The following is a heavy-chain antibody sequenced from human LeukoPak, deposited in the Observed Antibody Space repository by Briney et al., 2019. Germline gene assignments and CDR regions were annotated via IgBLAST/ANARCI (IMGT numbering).Heavy chain of an antibody. Sequence: QAGGSVRLSCAASGFTFSTYYINWVRQAPGKGREWVLYISSRSEMIYYADSVRGRFTISRDNAKNSVYLQMNSLRDEDTALYYCVTAFRIRGYYYGLDVWGQGTTVTVSS. CDR3: VTAFRIRGYYYGLDV. D-gene: IGHD3-10*01. CDR2: ISSRSEMI. CDR1: GFTFSTYY. J-gene: IGHJ6*02. V-gene: IGHV3-48*02.